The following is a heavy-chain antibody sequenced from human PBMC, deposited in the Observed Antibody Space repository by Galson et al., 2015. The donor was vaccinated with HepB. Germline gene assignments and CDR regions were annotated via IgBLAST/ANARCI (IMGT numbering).Heavy chain of an antibody. CDR1: GFTFGFYS. J-gene: IGHJ4*02. CDR3: AKEWGSGSHLDRFDY. Sequence: SLRLSCAASGFTFGFYSMHWVRQVPGKGLEWVAVISYDGKNKYYADSVKGRFTISRDNSKNTLYLQMNSLRTEDTAMYYCAKEWGSGSHLDRFDYWGQGTLVTVSS. D-gene: IGHD1-26*01. CDR2: ISYDGKNK. V-gene: IGHV3-30*18.